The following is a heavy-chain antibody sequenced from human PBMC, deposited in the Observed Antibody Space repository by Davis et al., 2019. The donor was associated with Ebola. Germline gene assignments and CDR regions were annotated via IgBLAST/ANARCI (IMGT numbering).Heavy chain of an antibody. CDR2: ISYDGSNK. CDR1: GFTFSSYA. Sequence: PGGSLRLSCAASGFTFSSYAMHWVRQAPGKGLEWVAVISYDGSNKYYADSVKGRFTISRDNSKNTLYLQMNSLRAEDTAVYYCARDPRILTGYHGIYYYGMDVWGQGTTVTVSS. D-gene: IGHD3-9*01. J-gene: IGHJ6*02. V-gene: IGHV3-30-3*01. CDR3: ARDPRILTGYHGIYYYGMDV.